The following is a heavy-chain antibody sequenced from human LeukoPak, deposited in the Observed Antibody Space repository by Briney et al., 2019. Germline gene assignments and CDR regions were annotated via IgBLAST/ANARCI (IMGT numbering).Heavy chain of an antibody. D-gene: IGHD6-13*01. CDR1: GYTFTSYY. CDR2: IIPIFGTA. V-gene: IGHV1-69*13. J-gene: IGHJ6*02. Sequence: GASVKVSCKASGYTFTSYYMHWVRQAPGQGLEWMGGIIPIFGTANYAQKFQGRVTITADESTSTAYMELSSLRSEDTAVYYCARPGPYSSSWYGSYYYGMDVWGQGTTVTVSS. CDR3: ARPGPYSSSWYGSYYYGMDV.